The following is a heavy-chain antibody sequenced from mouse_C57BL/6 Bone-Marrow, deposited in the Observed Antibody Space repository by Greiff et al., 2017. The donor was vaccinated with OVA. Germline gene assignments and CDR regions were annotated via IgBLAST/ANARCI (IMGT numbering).Heavy chain of an antibody. CDR2: IYIGNGYT. D-gene: IGHD1-1*01. Sequence: EVQLQQSGAELVRPGSSVKMSCKTSGYTFTSYGINWVKQRPGQGLEWIGYIYIGNGYTEYNEKFKGKATLTSDTSSSTAYMQLSSLTSEDSAIYYGARAHYYGSSPSEYFDDWGTGTTVTVSS. V-gene: IGHV1-58*01. CDR3: ARAHYYGSSPSEYFDD. CDR1: GYTFTSYG. J-gene: IGHJ1*03.